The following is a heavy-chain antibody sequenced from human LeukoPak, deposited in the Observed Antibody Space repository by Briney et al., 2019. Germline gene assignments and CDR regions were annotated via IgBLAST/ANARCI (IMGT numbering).Heavy chain of an antibody. V-gene: IGHV4-34*01. D-gene: IGHD1-26*01. CDR3: ARGSKMLGYNWFDP. Sequence: EXLSLTCAVYGGSFSGYYWNWLRQPPGKGLEWIGEINHSGSTNYIPSLKSRVTISVDTSKNQFSLKLSSVTAADTAVYYCARGSKMLGYNWFDPWGQGTLVTVSS. CDR1: GGSFSGYY. J-gene: IGHJ5*02. CDR2: INHSGST.